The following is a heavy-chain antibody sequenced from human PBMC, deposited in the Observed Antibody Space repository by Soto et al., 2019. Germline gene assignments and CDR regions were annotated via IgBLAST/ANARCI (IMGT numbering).Heavy chain of an antibody. D-gene: IGHD3-3*01. CDR2: IIPIFGTI. CDR3: ARVFPDGWVEPGVVRGYLDT. Sequence: QVQLVQSGAEVKEPGSSVKVSCKASVEFFSNYGISWVRQAPRQGLEWMGGIIPIFGTISYAEKFQGRVTITADESTNTVYMELRSLRSADTALYYCARVFPDGWVEPGVVRGYLDTWGRGTLVTVSS. V-gene: IGHV1-69*01. CDR1: VEFFSNYG. J-gene: IGHJ4*02.